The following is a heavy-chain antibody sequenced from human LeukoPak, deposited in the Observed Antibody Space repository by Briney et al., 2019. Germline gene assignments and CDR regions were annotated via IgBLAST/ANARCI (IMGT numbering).Heavy chain of an antibody. CDR2: VSLDGSTT. J-gene: IGHJ3*02. CDR3: AKDYGSGSYYNSAFDI. CDR1: GFTLSSYW. V-gene: IGHV3-74*01. Sequence: GGSLRLSCAASGFTLSSYWMYWVRQAPGKGLVWVSLVSLDGSTTTYADSVKGRFTISRDNAKNSLYLQMNSLRAEDTALYYCAKDYGSGSYYNSAFDIWGQGTMVTVSS. D-gene: IGHD3-10*01.